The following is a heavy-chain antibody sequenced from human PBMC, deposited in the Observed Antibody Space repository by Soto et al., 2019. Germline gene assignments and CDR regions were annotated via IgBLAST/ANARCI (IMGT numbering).Heavy chain of an antibody. CDR3: ARGRCSSTSCYDYYYYYMDV. J-gene: IGHJ6*03. Sequence: ASVKVSCKASGYTFTSYDINWVRQATGQGLEWMGWMNPNSGNTGYAQKFQGRVTMTRNTSISTAYMELSSLRSEDTAVYYCARGRCSSTSCYDYYYYYMDVWGKGTTVTVSS. CDR2: MNPNSGNT. CDR1: GYTFTSYD. D-gene: IGHD2-2*01. V-gene: IGHV1-8*01.